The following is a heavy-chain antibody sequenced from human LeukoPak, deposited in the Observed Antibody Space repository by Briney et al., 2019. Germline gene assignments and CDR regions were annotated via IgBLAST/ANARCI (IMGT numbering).Heavy chain of an antibody. CDR3: VRDDYGSGTYYY. J-gene: IGHJ4*02. CDR1: GFTFSSYA. V-gene: IGHV3-48*04. D-gene: IGHD3-10*01. CDR2: ISSSGSTT. Sequence: GGSLRLSCAASGFTFSSYAMSWVRQAPGKGLEWVSHISSSGSTTYYADSVKGRFTISRDNAKNSLYLQTNSLRAEDTAVYYCVRDDYGSGTYYYWGQGTLVTVSS.